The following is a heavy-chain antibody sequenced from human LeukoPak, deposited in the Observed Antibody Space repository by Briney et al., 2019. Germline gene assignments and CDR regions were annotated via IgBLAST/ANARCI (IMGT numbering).Heavy chain of an antibody. CDR2: IYRIGST. Sequence: GGSLRLSCAASGFTVSNNYMSWVRQAPGKGLEWVSVIYRIGSTYYADSVKGRFSISRDNSKNTVFLQMNSLRAEDTAVYYCARDRSVNTLEDAFDIWGQGTVVTVSS. CDR3: ARDRSVNTLEDAFDI. CDR1: GFTVSNNY. V-gene: IGHV3-53*01. J-gene: IGHJ3*02. D-gene: IGHD4-17*01.